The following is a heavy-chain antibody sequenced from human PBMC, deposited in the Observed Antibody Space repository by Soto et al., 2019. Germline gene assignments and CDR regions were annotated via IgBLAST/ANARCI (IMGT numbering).Heavy chain of an antibody. CDR3: ARDTHGSGSYMDY. CDR2: ISYDGSNK. CDR1: GFTFSSYA. D-gene: IGHD3-10*01. V-gene: IGHV3-30-3*01. Sequence: QVQLVESGGGVVQPGRSLRLSCAASGFTFSSYAMHWVRQAPGKGLEWVAVISYDGSNKYYADSVKGRFTISRDNSKNTLYLQMNSLRAEDTAVYYCARDTHGSGSYMDYWGQGTLVTVSS. J-gene: IGHJ4*02.